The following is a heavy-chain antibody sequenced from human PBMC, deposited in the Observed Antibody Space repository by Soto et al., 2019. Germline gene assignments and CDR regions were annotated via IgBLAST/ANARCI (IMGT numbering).Heavy chain of an antibody. CDR3: ARDGQQRTPYGIDV. V-gene: IGHV3-33*01. CDR1: GFTFSGHA. CDR2: IWGNGKNQ. Sequence: QVHLVESGGGVVQPEKSLRVSCAASGFTFSGHAMHWVRQAPGKGLEWVAQIWGNGKNQYYSDSVKGRFTVSRDNSKNMVCLQMDSLRAEDTAVYYCARDGQQRTPYGIDVWGQGATVTVSS. D-gene: IGHD6-25*01. J-gene: IGHJ6*02.